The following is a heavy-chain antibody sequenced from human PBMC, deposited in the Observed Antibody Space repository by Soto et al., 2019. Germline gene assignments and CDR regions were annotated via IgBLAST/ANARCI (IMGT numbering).Heavy chain of an antibody. D-gene: IGHD4-17*01. CDR1: GGSINSGAHY. Sequence: PSETMSLTCTVSGGSINSGAHYWSCIRQHPGKALEWIGYIYYSGSTHYKSSLRSRATISVEESKNQFFLKLSSVTAADTAVYYCARRYGPGFDYWGQGTLVTVSS. CDR3: ARRYGPGFDY. CDR2: IYYSGST. V-gene: IGHV4-30-4*08. J-gene: IGHJ4*02.